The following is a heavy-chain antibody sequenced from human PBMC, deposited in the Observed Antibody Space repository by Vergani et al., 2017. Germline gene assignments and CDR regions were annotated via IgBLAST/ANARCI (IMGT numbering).Heavy chain of an antibody. D-gene: IGHD3-16*01. CDR1: GFTFSAYW. CDR3: ARDYGWGPPQSRRLLYDIGWFDP. Sequence: EVLLVESGGGLVQPGGSLSFSCAASGFTFSAYWMNWVRQAPGKGLEWVANIKQDGSEKYYVDSVKGRFTISGTNANNLVYLQMSSVRAEDTAVYYGARDYGWGPPQSRRLLYDIGWFDPWGQGTLVTVSS. J-gene: IGHJ5*02. V-gene: IGHV3-7*01. CDR2: IKQDGSEK.